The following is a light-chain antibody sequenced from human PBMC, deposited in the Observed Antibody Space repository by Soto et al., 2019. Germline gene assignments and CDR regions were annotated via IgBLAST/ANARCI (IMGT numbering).Light chain of an antibody. CDR1: QSISSY. CDR2: AAS. Sequence: DIQMTQSPSSLSASVGDRVTITCRASQSISSYLNWYQQKPGKAPKLLIYAASSLQSGVPSRFSGSGSGTDFTLTISSLQPEDFANYYCQQSYSTSPLTFGGGTKVEIK. V-gene: IGKV1-39*01. CDR3: QQSYSTSPLT. J-gene: IGKJ4*01.